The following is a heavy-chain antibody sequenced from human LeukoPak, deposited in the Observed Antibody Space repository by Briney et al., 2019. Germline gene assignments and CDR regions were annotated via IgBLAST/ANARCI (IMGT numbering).Heavy chain of an antibody. D-gene: IGHD3-3*01. CDR2: IIPIFGIA. J-gene: IGHJ4*02. CDR1: GGTFSSYA. CDR3: ARDQGYYDFWSGRRYFDY. Sequence: SVKVSCKASGGTFSSYAISWVRQAPGQGLEWMGRIIPIFGIANYAQKFQGRVTITADKSTSTAYMELSSLRSEDTAVYYCARDQGYYDFWSGRRYFDYWGQGTLVTVSS. V-gene: IGHV1-69*04.